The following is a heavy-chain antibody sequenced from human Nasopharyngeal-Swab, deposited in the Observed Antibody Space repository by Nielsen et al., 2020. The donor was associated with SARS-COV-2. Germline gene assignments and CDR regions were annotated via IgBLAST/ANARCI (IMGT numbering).Heavy chain of an antibody. J-gene: IGHJ4*02. CDR3: ARGSSGDY. V-gene: IGHV3-64D*08. CDR1: EFTFSSYA. CDR2: ISSNGGST. Sequence: GESLKISCSASEFTFSSYAMHWVRQAPGKGLEYVSAISSNGGSTYYADSVKGRFTISRDNSKNTLYLQMSSLRAEDTAVYYCARGSSGDYWGQGTLVTVSS. D-gene: IGHD6-6*01.